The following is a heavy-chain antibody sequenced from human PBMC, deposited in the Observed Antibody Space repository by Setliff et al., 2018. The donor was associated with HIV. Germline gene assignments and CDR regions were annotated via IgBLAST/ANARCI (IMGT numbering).Heavy chain of an antibody. CDR2: INPNSGGT. D-gene: IGHD1-20*01. CDR3: ARAESLGWYYNYMDV. Sequence: ASVKVSCKASGYTFTDYYMHWVRQAPGQGLEWLGWINPNSGGTNYAQKFQGRVTMTTDTSITTVYMGLSSLTSDDTAVYYCARAESLGWYYNYMDVWGKGTTVTVSS. V-gene: IGHV1-2*02. J-gene: IGHJ6*03. CDR1: GYTFTDYY.